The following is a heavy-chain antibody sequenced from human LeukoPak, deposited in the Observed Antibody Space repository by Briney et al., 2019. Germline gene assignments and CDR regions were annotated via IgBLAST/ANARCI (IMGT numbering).Heavy chain of an antibody. CDR1: GFTFSSYA. J-gene: IGHJ5*02. CDR2: ISGSGGST. CDR3: AKGGARCSSTSCCRFNWFDP. V-gene: IGHV3-23*01. D-gene: IGHD2-2*01. Sequence: GGSLRLSCAASGFTFSSYAMSWVRQAPGKGLEWVSPISGSGGSTYYADSVKGRFTISRDNSKNTLYLQMNSLRAEDTAVYYCAKGGARCSSTSCCRFNWFDPWGQGTLVTVSS.